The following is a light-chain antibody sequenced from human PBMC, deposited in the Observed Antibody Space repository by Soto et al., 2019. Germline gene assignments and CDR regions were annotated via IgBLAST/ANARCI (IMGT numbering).Light chain of an antibody. J-gene: IGLJ3*02. CDR1: SSNVGSNY. CDR2: QNN. Sequence: QSVLTQPPSASGTPGQRVTISCSGSSSNVGSNYVYWYQQLPGTTPKLLIYQNNQRPSGVPDRFSRSRSGTSASLAISGLRSEDEADYYCAAWDDSLSGVLFGGGTQLTVL. CDR3: AAWDDSLSGVL. V-gene: IGLV1-47*01.